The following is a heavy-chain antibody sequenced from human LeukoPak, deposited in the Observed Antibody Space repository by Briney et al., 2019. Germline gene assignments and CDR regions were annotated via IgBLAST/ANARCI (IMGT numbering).Heavy chain of an antibody. CDR3: ARDQVGVGASYFDY. CDR2: IYYSGST. J-gene: IGHJ4*02. V-gene: IGHV4-59*01. D-gene: IGHD1-26*01. CDR1: GGSISSYY. Sequence: SETLSLTCTVSGGSISSYYWSWIRQPPGNGLEWIGYIYYSGSTNYNPSLKSRVTISVDTSKNQFSLKLSSVTAADTAVYYCARDQVGVGASYFDYWGQGTLVTVSS.